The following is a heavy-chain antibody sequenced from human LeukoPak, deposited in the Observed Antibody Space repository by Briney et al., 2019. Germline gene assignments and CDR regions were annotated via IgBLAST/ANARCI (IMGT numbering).Heavy chain of an antibody. J-gene: IGHJ5*02. CDR2: TRYDGSNN. CDR3: AREGAARSIDP. D-gene: IGHD6-6*01. CDR1: GFTFSDYG. V-gene: IGHV3-30*02. Sequence: GGSLRLSCAASGFTFSDYGMHWVRQAPGKGLEWVAFTRYDGSNNYYADSVKGRFTISRDNSKNTLYLQMNSLRSEDTAVYYCAREGAARSIDPWGQGTLVTASS.